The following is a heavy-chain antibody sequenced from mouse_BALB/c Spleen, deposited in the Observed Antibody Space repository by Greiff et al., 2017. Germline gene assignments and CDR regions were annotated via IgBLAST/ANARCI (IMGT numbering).Heavy chain of an antibody. J-gene: IGHJ1*01. CDR2: IDPANGNT. CDR3: ARGYDYDGWYFDV. V-gene: IGHV14-3*02. CDR1: GFNIKDTY. Sequence: VHVKQSGAELVKPGASVKLSCTASGFNIKDTYMHWVKQRPEQGLEWIGRIDPANGNTKYDPKFQGKATITADTSSNTAYLQLSSLTSEDTAVYYCARGYDYDGWYFDVWGAGTTVTVSS. D-gene: IGHD2-4*01.